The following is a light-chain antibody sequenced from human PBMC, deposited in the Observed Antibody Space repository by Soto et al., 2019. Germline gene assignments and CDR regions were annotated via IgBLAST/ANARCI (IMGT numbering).Light chain of an antibody. Sequence: DIQLTQSPSFLSAPVGDRVTITCRASQGISSYLAWYQQKPGKAPELLIYAASTLQSGVPSRFSGSGSGTDFTLTISCLQSEDVAVYYCQQYYGTPPTFGQGTKV. J-gene: IGKJ1*01. CDR2: AAS. CDR3: QQYYGTPPT. V-gene: IGKV1-9*01. CDR1: QGISSY.